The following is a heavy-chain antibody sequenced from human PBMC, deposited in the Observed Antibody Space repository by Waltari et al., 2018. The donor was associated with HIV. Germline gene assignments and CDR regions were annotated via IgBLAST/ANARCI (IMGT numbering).Heavy chain of an antibody. Sequence: QVQLVQSGAEVKKPGSSVKVSCKASGGTFSSYAISWVRPAPGQGLEWMGRIIPILGIANYAQKFQGRVTITADKSTSTAYMELSSLRSEDTAVYYCATSGYCSSTSCFGYYGMDVWGQGTTVTVSS. CDR2: IIPILGIA. CDR1: GGTFSSYA. J-gene: IGHJ6*02. CDR3: ATSGYCSSTSCFGYYGMDV. D-gene: IGHD2-2*01. V-gene: IGHV1-69*04.